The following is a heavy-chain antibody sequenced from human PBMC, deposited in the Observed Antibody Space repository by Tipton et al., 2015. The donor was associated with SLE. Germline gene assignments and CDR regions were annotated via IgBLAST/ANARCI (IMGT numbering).Heavy chain of an antibody. CDR1: GFTISGSW. J-gene: IGHJ4*02. V-gene: IGHV3-74*01. CDR2: INSDGSRT. CDR3: ARDGPLGYFDY. Sequence: SLRLSCAGSGFTISGSWMHWVRQVPGKGLEWVSRINSDGSRTNYADSVKGRFTISRDNTKNTLFLQMNSLRDDDTAVYYCARDGPLGYFDYWGQGTLVTVSS. D-gene: IGHD6-13*01.